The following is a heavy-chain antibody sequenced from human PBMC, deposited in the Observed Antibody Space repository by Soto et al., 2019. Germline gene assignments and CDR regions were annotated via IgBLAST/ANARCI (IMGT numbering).Heavy chain of an antibody. V-gene: IGHV3-23*01. Sequence: GESLRLSCAASGFTFSSYAMSWVRQAPGKGLEWVSAISGSGGSTYYADSVKGRFTISRDNSKNTLYLQMNSLRAEDTAVYYCAKGSRFLEWSALDYGGQGTLVTVSS. J-gene: IGHJ4*02. CDR3: AKGSRFLEWSALDY. CDR1: GFTFSSYA. D-gene: IGHD3-3*01. CDR2: ISGSGGST.